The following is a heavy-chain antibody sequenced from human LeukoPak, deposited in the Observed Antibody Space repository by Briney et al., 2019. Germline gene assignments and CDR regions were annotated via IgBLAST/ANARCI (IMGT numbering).Heavy chain of an antibody. Sequence: PGGSLILSCVASGFSFSNLAMGWVRQAPGKGLEWVSVISDSGGTTYYADSVEGRFTISRDNSRNTLYLQMNSLRVEDTAVYYCAKDARRSSGWYFFDHWGQGTLVTVSS. CDR1: GFSFSNLA. CDR3: AKDARRSSGWYFFDH. V-gene: IGHV3-23*01. D-gene: IGHD6-19*01. J-gene: IGHJ4*02. CDR2: ISDSGGTT.